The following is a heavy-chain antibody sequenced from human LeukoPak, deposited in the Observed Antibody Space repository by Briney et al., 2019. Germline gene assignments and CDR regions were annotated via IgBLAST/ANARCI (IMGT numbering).Heavy chain of an antibody. D-gene: IGHD1-26*01. CDR1: GGSINSDY. CDR2: MYYSGSST. CDR3: ARQGHKLTLVDYYGMDV. Sequence: SETLSLTCTVSGGSINSDYWSWVRQPPGKGLEWIGYMYYSGSSTNYNPSHKSRVTISVDRSKNQFSLKLSSVTAADTAVYYCARQGHKLTLVDYYGMDVWGQGTTVTVSS. V-gene: IGHV4-59*08. J-gene: IGHJ6*02.